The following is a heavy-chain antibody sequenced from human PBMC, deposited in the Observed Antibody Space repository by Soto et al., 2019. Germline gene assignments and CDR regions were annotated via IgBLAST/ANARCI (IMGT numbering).Heavy chain of an antibody. CDR3: ASLPIGVKYSSGWHVYYGMDV. CDR2: MNPNSGNT. CDR1: GGTFSSCD. Sequence: ASVKVSCKASGGTFSSCDINWVRQATGQGLEWMGWMNPNSGNTGYAQKFQGRVTMTRNTSISTAYMELSSLRSEDTAVYYCASLPIGVKYSSGWHVYYGMDVWGQGTTVTVSS. D-gene: IGHD6-19*01. V-gene: IGHV1-8*02. J-gene: IGHJ6*02.